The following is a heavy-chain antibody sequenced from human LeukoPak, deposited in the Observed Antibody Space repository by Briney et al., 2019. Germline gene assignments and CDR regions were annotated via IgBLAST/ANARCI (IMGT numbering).Heavy chain of an antibody. V-gene: IGHV4-34*01. Sequence: SETLSLTCAVYGGSFSGYYWSWIRQPPGKGLEWIGEINHSGSTNYNPSLKSRVTISVDTSKNQFSLKLSSVTAADAPVYYFASIWRTWDAFDIWGQGAMVTVSS. CDR1: GGSFSGYY. CDR3: ASIWRTWDAFDI. J-gene: IGHJ3*02. D-gene: IGHD3-10*01. CDR2: INHSGST.